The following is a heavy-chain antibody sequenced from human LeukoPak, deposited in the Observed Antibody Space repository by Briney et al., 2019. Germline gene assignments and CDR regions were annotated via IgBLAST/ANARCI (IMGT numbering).Heavy chain of an antibody. J-gene: IGHJ5*02. CDR2: IYHSGPT. V-gene: IGHV4-4*02. D-gene: IGHD6-6*01. CDR1: GGSISSSNW. CDR3: ARARGERIAARRKWGNWFDP. Sequence: PSETLSLTCTVSGGSISSSNWWSGVRQPPGKGLEWIGEIYHSGPTNYNPSLKSRVTISVDTSKNQFSLKLSSVTAADTAVYYCARARGERIAARRKWGNWFDPWGQGTLVTVSS.